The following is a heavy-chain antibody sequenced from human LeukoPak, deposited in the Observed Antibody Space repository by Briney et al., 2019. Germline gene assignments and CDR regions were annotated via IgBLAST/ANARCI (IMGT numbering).Heavy chain of an antibody. Sequence: SEALSLTCTVSGGSISSYYWSWIRQPPGQGLEWIGYIYYSGSTNYNPSLKSRVPISVDTSKNQFSLKLSSVTAADTAVYYCARSMGDRAGLLLYYSDYWGQGTLVTVSS. CDR1: GGSISSYY. D-gene: IGHD2-21*02. CDR3: ARSMGDRAGLLLYYSDY. V-gene: IGHV4-59*01. CDR2: IYYSGST. J-gene: IGHJ4*02.